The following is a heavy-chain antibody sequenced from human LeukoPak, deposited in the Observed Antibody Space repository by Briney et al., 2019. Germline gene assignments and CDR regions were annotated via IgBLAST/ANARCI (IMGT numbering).Heavy chain of an antibody. D-gene: IGHD5-18*01. V-gene: IGHV2-5*02. Sequence: SGPTLVKPTQTLTLTCTFSGFSLSTSGVGVGWIRQPPGKALEWLALIYWDDDKRYSPSLKSRLTITKDTSKHQVVLTMTSMDPVDTATYYCAHADTAMVNLDYWGQGTLVTVSS. CDR1: GFSLSTSGVG. CDR2: IYWDDDK. CDR3: AHADTAMVNLDY. J-gene: IGHJ4*02.